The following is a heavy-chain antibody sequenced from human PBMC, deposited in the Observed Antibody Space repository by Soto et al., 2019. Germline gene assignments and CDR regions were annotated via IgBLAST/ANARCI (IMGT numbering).Heavy chain of an antibody. Sequence: ASVKVSCKASGYTFTSSGISWVRQAPGQGLEWMGWISVYNGNTNYAQNFQGRVSMTTDTSTSTVYMELRNLRSDDTAVYYCARGVVVPAATGKTWFDPWGQGALVTVSS. V-gene: IGHV1-18*01. D-gene: IGHD2-2*01. CDR1: GYTFTSSG. CDR3: ARGVVVPAATGKTWFDP. J-gene: IGHJ5*02. CDR2: ISVYNGNT.